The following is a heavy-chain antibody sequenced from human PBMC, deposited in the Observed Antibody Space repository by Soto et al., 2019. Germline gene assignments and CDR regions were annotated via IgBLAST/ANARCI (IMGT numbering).Heavy chain of an antibody. J-gene: IGHJ5*02. CDR3: ARDRGNYDFWSGTYNWFDP. D-gene: IGHD3-3*01. CDR1: GFTFSSYW. V-gene: IGHV3-7*05. CDR2: IKQDGSEK. Sequence: GGSLRLSCAASGFTFSSYWMSWVRQAPGKGLEWVANIKQDGSEKYYVDSVKGRFTISRDNAKNSLYLQMNSLRAEDTAVYYCARDRGNYDFWSGTYNWFDPWGQGTLVTVSS.